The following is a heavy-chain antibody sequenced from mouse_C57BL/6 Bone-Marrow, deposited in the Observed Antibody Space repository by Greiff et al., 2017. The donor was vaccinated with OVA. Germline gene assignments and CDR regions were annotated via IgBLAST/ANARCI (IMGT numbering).Heavy chain of an antibody. CDR2: IRLKSDNYAT. Sequence: EVNLVESGGGLVQPGGSMKLSCVASGFTFSNYWMNWVRQSPEKGLEWVAQIRLKSDNYATHYAESVKGRFTISRDDSKSSVYLQMNNLRAEDTGIYYCTEGRGWYFDVWGTGTTVTVSS. J-gene: IGHJ1*03. V-gene: IGHV6-3*01. CDR1: GFTFSNYW. CDR3: TEGRGWYFDV.